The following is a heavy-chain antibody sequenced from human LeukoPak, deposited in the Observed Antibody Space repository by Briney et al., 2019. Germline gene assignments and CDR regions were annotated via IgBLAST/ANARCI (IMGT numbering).Heavy chain of an antibody. CDR2: ISSNGGST. J-gene: IGHJ4*02. Sequence: EGSLRLSCSASGFTFSSYAMHWVRQAPGKGLEYVSAISSNGGSTYYADSVKGRFTVSRDNSKNTLYLQMSSLRAEDTAVYYCVKTEDIVVVPAAMPFDYWGQGTLVTVSS. V-gene: IGHV3-64D*06. D-gene: IGHD2-2*01. CDR3: VKTEDIVVVPAAMPFDY. CDR1: GFTFSSYA.